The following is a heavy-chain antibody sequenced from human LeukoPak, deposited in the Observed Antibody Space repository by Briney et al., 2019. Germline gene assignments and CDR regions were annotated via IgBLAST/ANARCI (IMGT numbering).Heavy chain of an antibody. CDR3: AREAPIVVVSPDRAFDI. D-gene: IGHD2-21*01. CDR2: ISGSGGST. J-gene: IGHJ3*02. Sequence: PGGSLRLSCAASGFTFSSYAMSWVRQAPGKGLEWVSAISGSGGSTYYADSVKGRFTISRDNSKNTLYLQMNSLRAEDTAVYYCAREAPIVVVSPDRAFDIWGQGTMVTVSS. CDR1: GFTFSSYA. V-gene: IGHV3-23*01.